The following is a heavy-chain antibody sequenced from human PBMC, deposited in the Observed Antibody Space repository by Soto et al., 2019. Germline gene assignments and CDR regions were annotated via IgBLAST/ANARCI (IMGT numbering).Heavy chain of an antibody. V-gene: IGHV3-7*01. CDR1: GFTFSDYW. Sequence: EVHLVESGGGLVQPGGSLRLSCAASGFTFSDYWMSWVRQAPGKGLEWVANIKVDGSDKNYVDSVKGRFIISRDNAKNSLYLQMNSLRAEDTAVYYCARGGGHSAYWGQGTLVIVSS. D-gene: IGHD2-21*02. J-gene: IGHJ4*02. CDR2: IKVDGSDK. CDR3: ARGGGHSAY.